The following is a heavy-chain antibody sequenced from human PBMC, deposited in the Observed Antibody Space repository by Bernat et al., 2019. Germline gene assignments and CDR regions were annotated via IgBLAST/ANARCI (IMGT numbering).Heavy chain of an antibody. CDR3: ARGSQQLVPSMDV. V-gene: IGHV1-3*01. D-gene: IGHD6-13*01. Sequence: QVQLVQSGAEVKKPGASVKVSCKASGYTFTSYAMHWVRQAPAQRLEWMGWINAGNGNTKYSQKFQGRVTINRDTSASTAYMELSSLRSEDTAGYYCARGSQQLVPSMDVWGKGTTVTVSS. CDR2: INAGNGNT. CDR1: GYTFTSYA. J-gene: IGHJ6*04.